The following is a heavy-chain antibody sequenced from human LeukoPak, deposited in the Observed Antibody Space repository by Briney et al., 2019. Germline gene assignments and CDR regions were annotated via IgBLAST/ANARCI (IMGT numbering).Heavy chain of an antibody. CDR2: VHHSGMT. Sequence: SETLSLTCTVSGGSITSGNNYWNWIRQSPGKGLEWIGEVHHSGMTNYNPSLTSRVTVSVDKSKNQFSLTLTSVTAADTAVYYCARDRYIINWFFDFWGQGTLVTVSS. CDR3: ARDRYIINWFFDF. J-gene: IGHJ4*02. V-gene: IGHV4-39*07. D-gene: IGHD3-16*02. CDR1: GGSITSGNNY.